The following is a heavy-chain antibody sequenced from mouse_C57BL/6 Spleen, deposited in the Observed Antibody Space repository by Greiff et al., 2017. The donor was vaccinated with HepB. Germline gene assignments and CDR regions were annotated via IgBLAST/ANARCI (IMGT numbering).Heavy chain of an antibody. CDR2: INPNNGGT. D-gene: IGHD2-3*01. J-gene: IGHJ3*01. V-gene: IGHV1-26*01. CDR3: ARDGPWFAY. CDR1: GYTFTDYY. Sequence: EVQLQQSGPELVKPGASVKISCKASGYTFTDYYMNWVKQSHGKSLEWIGDINPNNGGTSYNQKFKGKATLTVDTSSSTAYMELRSLTSEDSAVYYCARDGPWFAYWGQGTLVTVSA.